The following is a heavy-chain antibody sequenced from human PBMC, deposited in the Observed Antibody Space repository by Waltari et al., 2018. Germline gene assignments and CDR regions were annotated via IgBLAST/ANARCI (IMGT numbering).Heavy chain of an antibody. CDR1: GYNFSDHY. V-gene: IGHV1-2*06. J-gene: IGHJ4*02. Sequence: QVQLLQSGAEVQEPGASVKVSCKASGYNFSDHYIPWLRQAPGQGLEWSGRINPNSGGTNSAQKFQGRVTLTRDTSISTAYMELSRLTSDDPAVYYCARGYGSAWYAVGDCWGQGTLVTVSS. D-gene: IGHD6-19*01. CDR2: INPNSGGT. CDR3: ARGYGSAWYAVGDC.